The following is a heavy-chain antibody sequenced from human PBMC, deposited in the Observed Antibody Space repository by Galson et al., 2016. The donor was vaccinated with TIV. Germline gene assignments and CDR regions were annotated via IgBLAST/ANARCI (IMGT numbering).Heavy chain of an antibody. CDR3: ARGEYYYGSGKGFDP. J-gene: IGHJ5*02. CDR2: INPNNDDT. D-gene: IGHD3-10*01. V-gene: IGHV1-2*02. CDR1: GYTFSDYY. Sequence: SVKVSCKASGYTFSDYYIHWVRQAPGQGLEWMGWINPNNDDTYYAQKFQGRLTITADESTSTAYMELSSLTSDDTAVYYCARGEYYYGSGKGFDPWGQGTPVTVSS.